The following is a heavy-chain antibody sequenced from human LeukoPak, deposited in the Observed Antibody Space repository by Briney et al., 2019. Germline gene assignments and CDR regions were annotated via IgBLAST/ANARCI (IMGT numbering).Heavy chain of an antibody. J-gene: IGHJ4*02. CDR1: GFSLSDAW. V-gene: IGHV3-15*01. CDR3: SQLSRGY. D-gene: IGHD2-15*01. Sequence: PGGSLRLPCAASGFSLSDAWMSWVRQAPGKGLECVGRMKPRGTTEDGAPMNDRFIVSRDDSKNTLYLQMNSLKAEDTGLYYCSQLSRGYWGQGAQVTVSS. CDR2: MKPRGTT.